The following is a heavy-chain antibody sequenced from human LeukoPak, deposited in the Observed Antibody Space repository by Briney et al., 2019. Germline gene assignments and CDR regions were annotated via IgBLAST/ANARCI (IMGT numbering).Heavy chain of an antibody. V-gene: IGHV3-48*02. Sequence: GGSLRLSCAASGFTFSTYSMNWVRQAPGKGLEWVSYITSSSSTIYYADSVKGRFTISRDNAKNSLFLQMNSLRDEDTAVYYCARGGDSSPYYPDYWGQGTLVTVSS. CDR3: ARGGDSSPYYPDY. J-gene: IGHJ4*02. D-gene: IGHD3-22*01. CDR2: ITSSSSTI. CDR1: GFTFSTYS.